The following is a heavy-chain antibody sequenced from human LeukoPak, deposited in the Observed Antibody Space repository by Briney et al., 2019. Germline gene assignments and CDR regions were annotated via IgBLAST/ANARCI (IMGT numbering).Heavy chain of an antibody. CDR1: GYTFTSYG. D-gene: IGHD6-6*01. CDR2: ISAYNGNT. Sequence: ASVKVSCKASGYTFTSYGISWVRQAPGQGLEWMGWISAYNGNTNYAQKLQGRVTMTTDTSTSTAYMELRSLRSDDTAVYYCARVLVAAGPMSLDCYMDVWGKGTTVTVSS. CDR3: ARVLVAAGPMSLDCYMDV. V-gene: IGHV1-18*01. J-gene: IGHJ6*03.